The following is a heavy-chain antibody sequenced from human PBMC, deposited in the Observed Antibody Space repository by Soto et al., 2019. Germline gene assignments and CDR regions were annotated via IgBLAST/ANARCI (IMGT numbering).Heavy chain of an antibody. CDR2: IYYSGST. CDR3: ARHAKNYCTNGVCYDRRLRTHWYFDL. J-gene: IGHJ2*01. Sequence: QVQLQESGPGLVKPSETLSLTCTVSGGSISCYYWSWIRQPPGKGLEWIGYIYYSGSTNYNPSLKSRVTISVDTSKNQFSLKLSSVTAADTAVYYCARHAKNYCTNGVCYDRRLRTHWYFDLWGRGTLVTVSS. CDR1: GGSISCYY. V-gene: IGHV4-59*08. D-gene: IGHD2-8*01.